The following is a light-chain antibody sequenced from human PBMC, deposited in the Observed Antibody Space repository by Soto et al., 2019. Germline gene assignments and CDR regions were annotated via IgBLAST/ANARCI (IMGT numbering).Light chain of an antibody. CDR1: QSLNNW. V-gene: IGKV1-5*03. CDR2: KAS. CDR3: QQYNSYSWT. Sequence: DIQMTQSPSVLSASVGDRVTITCRASQSLNNWLAWYQQRPGRAPKLLIFKASNLQSGVPSRFSGSGSDTEFTLTISGLQPDDFATYYCQQYNSYSWTFGQGTKVDIK. J-gene: IGKJ1*01.